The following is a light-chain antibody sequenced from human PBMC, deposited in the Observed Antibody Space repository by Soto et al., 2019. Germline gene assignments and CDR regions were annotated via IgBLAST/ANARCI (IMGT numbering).Light chain of an antibody. CDR2: GAS. Sequence: EIVLTQSPGTLSLSLGERATLSCRASQSVSNNYLAWYQQKPGQAPRLLIYGASSRATGIPDRFSGSGSGKAFPLTISRLEPEDFAVYYCQKYGSSPPTPFGKGTRREIK. J-gene: IGKJ5*01. CDR3: QKYGSSPPTP. V-gene: IGKV3-20*01. CDR1: QSVSNNY.